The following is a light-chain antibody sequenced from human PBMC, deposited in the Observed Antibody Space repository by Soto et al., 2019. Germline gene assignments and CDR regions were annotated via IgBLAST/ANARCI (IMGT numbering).Light chain of an antibody. J-gene: IGKJ1*01. CDR3: QQLTDWPPQWT. CDR1: QSISSY. Sequence: EVVLTQSPDTLSLPPGERATLSCRASQSISSYLAWYQQKPGQAPRLLIYDASSRATGIPARFSGSGSGTDFTLTTSSLETEDFAVYYCQQLTDWPPQWTLGQGTKVEIK. CDR2: DAS. V-gene: IGKV3-11*01.